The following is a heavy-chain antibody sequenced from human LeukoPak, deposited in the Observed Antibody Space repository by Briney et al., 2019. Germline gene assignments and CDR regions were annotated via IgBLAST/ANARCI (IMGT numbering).Heavy chain of an antibody. D-gene: IGHD5-18*01. CDR2: IYNSGST. CDR3: ARGYNYGAHYWFDY. V-gene: IGHV4-59*01. J-gene: IGHJ4*02. Sequence: SETLSLTCTVSDGSINIYYWSWIRQAPGKGLEWIGYIYNSGSTNYNPSPRRRGTISMDTSKIQFSLRLTSVTAADTAMYYCARGYNYGAHYWFDYWGQGTLVTVSS. CDR1: DGSINIYY.